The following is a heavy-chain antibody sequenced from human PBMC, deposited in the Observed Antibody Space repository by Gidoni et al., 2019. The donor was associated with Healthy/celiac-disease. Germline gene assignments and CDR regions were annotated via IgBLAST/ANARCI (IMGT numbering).Heavy chain of an antibody. CDR1: GFTFSSYA. V-gene: IGHV3-23*01. D-gene: IGHD5-18*01. J-gene: IGHJ3*02. Sequence: EVQLLESGGGLVQPGGSLRLSCAASGFTFSSYAMSWVRQAPGKGLEWVSAISGSGGRTYYADSVKGRFTISRDNSKNTLYLQMNSLRAEDTAVYYCAIQLWLQDAFDIWGQGTMVTVSS. CDR3: AIQLWLQDAFDI. CDR2: ISGSGGRT.